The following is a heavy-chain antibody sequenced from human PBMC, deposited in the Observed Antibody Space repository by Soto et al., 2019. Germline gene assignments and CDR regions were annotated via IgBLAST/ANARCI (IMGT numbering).Heavy chain of an antibody. Sequence: EVQLLESGGGLVQPGGSLRLSCTASGFTFSTYGMRWVRQAPGKGLEWVSSLSGDGTTTYYIDSVKGRFTISRDNSRNTLSLQMNSLRTEDTAVYYCAKDITFDSRAYNYWGQGILVTVSS. CDR1: GFTFSTYG. V-gene: IGHV3-23*01. J-gene: IGHJ4*02. CDR3: AKDITFDSRAYNY. D-gene: IGHD3-22*01. CDR2: LSGDGTTT.